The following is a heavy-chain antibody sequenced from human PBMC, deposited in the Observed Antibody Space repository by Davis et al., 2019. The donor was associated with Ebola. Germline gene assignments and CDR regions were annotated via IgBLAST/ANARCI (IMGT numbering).Heavy chain of an antibody. Sequence: GESLMIHCTDPVITYSSYAMTWVPQAPGQGLEWVSAISGSGGNTYYADSVKGRFTISRDNSKKTMYLQMNSLRAEDTALYHCARVNAVTGYSRFDLWGQGTQVTVSS. CDR2: ISGSGGNT. J-gene: IGHJ5*02. CDR1: VITYSSYA. D-gene: IGHD3-9*01. V-gene: IGHV3-23*01. CDR3: ARVNAVTGYSRFDL.